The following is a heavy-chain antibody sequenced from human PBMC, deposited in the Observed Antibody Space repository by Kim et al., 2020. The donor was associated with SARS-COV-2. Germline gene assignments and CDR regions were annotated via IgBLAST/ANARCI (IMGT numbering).Heavy chain of an antibody. J-gene: IGHJ4*02. CDR2: GST. Sequence: GSTNYNPSLKSRVTISVDTSKNQFSLKLSSVTAADTAVYYCARGSGSLYYWGQGTLVTVSS. V-gene: IGHV4-34*01. D-gene: IGHD3-10*01. CDR3: ARGSGSLYY.